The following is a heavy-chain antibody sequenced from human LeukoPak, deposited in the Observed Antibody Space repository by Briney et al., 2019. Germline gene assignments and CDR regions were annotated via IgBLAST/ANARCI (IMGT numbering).Heavy chain of an antibody. D-gene: IGHD2-15*01. Sequence: SETLSLTCTVYGESLNSYYWSWVRQPPGEGLEWIGEIYESGTTEYNPSLKSRVTISMVPSKQQFSLSLGSVTAADTAVYYCARGAWATRLGSWGLGTPVIVSS. CDR3: ARGAWATRLGS. CDR1: GESLNSYY. CDR2: IYESGTT. V-gene: IGHV4-34*01. J-gene: IGHJ4*02.